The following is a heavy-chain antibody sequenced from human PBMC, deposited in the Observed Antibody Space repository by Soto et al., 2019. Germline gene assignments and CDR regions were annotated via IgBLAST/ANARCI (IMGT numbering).Heavy chain of an antibody. V-gene: IGHV3-30*18. CDR1: GFIFSKYG. J-gene: IGHJ6*02. D-gene: IGHD3-10*01. Sequence: QVQLVESGGGVVQPGRSLRLSCAASGFIFSKYGMHWVRQAPGKGLEWVAVISYDGSNKYYAKSVKGRFIISRDKSENTLYLQMNSLRAEDTALYYCAKDLGSGKPYYYYAMDVWGQGTTVTVSS. CDR3: AKDLGSGKPYYYYAMDV. CDR2: ISYDGSNK.